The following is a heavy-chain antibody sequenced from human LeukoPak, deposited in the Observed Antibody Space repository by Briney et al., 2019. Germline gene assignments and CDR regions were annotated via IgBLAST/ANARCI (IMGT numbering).Heavy chain of an antibody. CDR1: GLTFSTHS. D-gene: IGHD2-2*01. J-gene: IGHJ4*02. V-gene: IGHV3-21*06. Sequence: PGGSLRLSCAASGLTFSTHSMNWVRQAPGQGLQWVSSISSSSKYIYYADSVKGRFTISRDNAKNSLYLQMNSLRPEHSALYYCVPRYCSSTSCEDYWGQGTLVTVSS. CDR3: VPRYCSSTSCEDY. CDR2: ISSSSKYI.